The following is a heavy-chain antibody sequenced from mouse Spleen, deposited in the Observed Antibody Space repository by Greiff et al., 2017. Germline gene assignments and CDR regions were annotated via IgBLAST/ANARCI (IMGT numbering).Heavy chain of an antibody. D-gene: IGHD2-1*01. CDR3: ATIYYGNYGWYFDV. CDR1: GYTFTSYW. J-gene: IGHJ1*03. Sequence: QVQLQQPGAELVKPGASVKMSCKASGYTFTSYWITWVKQRPGQGLEWIGDIYPGSGSTNYNEKFKSKATLTVDTSSSTAYMQLSSLTSEDSAVYYCATIYYGNYGWYFDVWGTGTTVTVSS. V-gene: IGHV1-55*01. CDR2: IYPGSGST.